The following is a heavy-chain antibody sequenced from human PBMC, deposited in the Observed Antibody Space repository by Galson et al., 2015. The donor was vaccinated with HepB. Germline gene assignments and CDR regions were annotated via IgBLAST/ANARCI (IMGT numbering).Heavy chain of an antibody. V-gene: IGHV1-46*01. D-gene: IGHD4-23*01. Sequence: SVKVSCKASGYIFTTYYMHWVRQAPGQGLEWMGIINPSGGSASYAQKFQGRLTMTRDTSTRTAYMELSSLRSEDAAVYYCARAVDTYTSFDHWGQGTLVTVSS. CDR2: INPSGGSA. CDR1: GYIFTTYY. J-gene: IGHJ4*02. CDR3: ARAVDTYTSFDH.